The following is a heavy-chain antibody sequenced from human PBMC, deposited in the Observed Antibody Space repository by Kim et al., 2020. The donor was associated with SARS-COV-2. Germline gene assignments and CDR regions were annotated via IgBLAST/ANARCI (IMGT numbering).Heavy chain of an antibody. CDR3: ARVKCSSTSCGYDYYYYYGMDV. V-gene: IGHV3-11*05. Sequence: VGSLRLSCAASGFTFSDYYMSWIRQAPGKGLEWVSYISSSSSYTNYADSVKGRFTISRDNAKNSLYLQMNSLRAEDTAVYYCARVKCSSTSCGYDYYYYYGMDVWGQGTTVTVSS. D-gene: IGHD2-2*01. CDR2: ISSSSSYT. J-gene: IGHJ6*02. CDR1: GFTFSDYY.